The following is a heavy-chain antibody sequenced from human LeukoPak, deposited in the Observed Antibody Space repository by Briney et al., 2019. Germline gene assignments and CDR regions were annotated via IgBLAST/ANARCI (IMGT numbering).Heavy chain of an antibody. CDR3: AREDIVATHYFDY. Sequence: GGSLRLSCAASGFTFSSYWMSWVRQAPGKGLEWVANIKQDGSEKYYVDSVKGRFTISRDNAKNSLYLQMNSLRAEDTAVYYCAREDIVATHYFDYWGQGTLVTVSP. CDR2: IKQDGSEK. J-gene: IGHJ4*02. CDR1: GFTFSSYW. V-gene: IGHV3-7*01. D-gene: IGHD5-12*01.